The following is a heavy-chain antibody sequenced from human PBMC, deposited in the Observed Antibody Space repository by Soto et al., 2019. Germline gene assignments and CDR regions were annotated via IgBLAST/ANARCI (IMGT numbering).Heavy chain of an antibody. D-gene: IGHD2-15*01. CDR3: AREGSYGWYDC. J-gene: IGHJ5*01. CDR1: GYTFSSHG. CDR2: ISGYNGNA. Sequence: QVQLVQSGAEVRKPGASVKVSCKASGYTFSSHGIIWVRQAPGQGIEWMGWISGYNGNAKYAQRFQGRVTMTTDTSTSTVYMDLRSLGSDDSAVYYCAREGSYGWYDCWGQGTLVTVSS. V-gene: IGHV1-18*01.